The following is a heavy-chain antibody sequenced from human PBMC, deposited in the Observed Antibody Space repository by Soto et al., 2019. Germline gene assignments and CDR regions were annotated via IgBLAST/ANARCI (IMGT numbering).Heavy chain of an antibody. CDR2: MYYSGST. Sequence: PSETLSLTCSVSGGGGSIRSSHWSWIRQPPGKGLEWIGYMYYSGSTNYNPSLKSRVTISVDTSKNQFSLKLSSVTAADTAVYYCARAGAATLSDYWGQGTLVTVSS. CDR3: ARAGAATLSDY. J-gene: IGHJ4*02. V-gene: IGHV4-59*01. D-gene: IGHD2-15*01. CDR1: GGGGSIRSSH.